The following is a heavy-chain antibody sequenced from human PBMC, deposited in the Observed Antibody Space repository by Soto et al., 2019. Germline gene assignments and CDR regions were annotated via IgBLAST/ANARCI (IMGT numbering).Heavy chain of an antibody. CDR2: INPNSGGT. J-gene: IGHJ3*02. CDR1: GYTFTDYY. D-gene: IGHD5-12*01. CDR3: ARKIPARGYNGLAYDAFDI. V-gene: IGHV1-2*04. Sequence: QVQLVQSGTEVKKPGASVKVSCKTSGYTFTDYYIHWVRQAPGQGFEWMGWINPNSGGTNSAQKFQGWVTLTRDTSISPAYMELSRLSSDDTAVYYCARKIPARGYNGLAYDAFDIWGQGTMVTVSS.